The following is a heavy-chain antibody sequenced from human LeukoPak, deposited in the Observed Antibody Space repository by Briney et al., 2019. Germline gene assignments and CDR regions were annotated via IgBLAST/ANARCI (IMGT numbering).Heavy chain of an antibody. D-gene: IGHD1-26*01. CDR2: ISPNSGGT. J-gene: IGHJ5*02. CDR3: ARDLSGSYSSWFDP. CDR1: GYTFTGYY. V-gene: IGHV1-2*02. Sequence: ASVKVSCKASGYTFTGYYMHWVRQAPGQGLEWMGWISPNSGGTNYAQKFQGRVTMTRDTSISTAYMELSRLRSDDTAVYYCARDLSGSYSSWFDPWGQGTLVTVSS.